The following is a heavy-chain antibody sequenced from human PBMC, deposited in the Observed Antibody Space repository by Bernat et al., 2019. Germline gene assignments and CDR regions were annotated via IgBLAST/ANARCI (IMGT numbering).Heavy chain of an antibody. V-gene: IGHV3-33*01. CDR1: GFTFSSYG. Sequence: QVQLVESGGGVVQPGRSLRLSCAASGFTFSSYGMHWVRQAPGKGLAWVAVIWYDGSNKYYADSVKGRFTISRDNSKNTLYLQMNSLRAEDTAVYYCASIAVAGIDYWGHGTLVTVCS. CDR2: IWYDGSNK. CDR3: ASIAVAGIDY. D-gene: IGHD6-19*01. J-gene: IGHJ4*01.